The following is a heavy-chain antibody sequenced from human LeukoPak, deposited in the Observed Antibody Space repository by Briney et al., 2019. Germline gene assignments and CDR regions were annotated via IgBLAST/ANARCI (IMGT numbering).Heavy chain of an antibody. Sequence: PGGSLRLSCAASGFIFSNYWMHWVRQAPGKGLEWVSRINSDGTSTSYADSVKGRFTISRDNAKNTLYLQMNSLRAEDTAVYYCATSPPIALDWGQGTLVTVSS. J-gene: IGHJ4*02. CDR1: GFIFSNYW. V-gene: IGHV3-74*01. CDR3: ATSPPIALD. CDR2: INSDGTST. D-gene: IGHD2-8*01.